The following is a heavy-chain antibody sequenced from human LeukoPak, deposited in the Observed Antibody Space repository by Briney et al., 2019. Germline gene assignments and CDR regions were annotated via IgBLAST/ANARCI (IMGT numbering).Heavy chain of an antibody. J-gene: IGHJ4*01. D-gene: IGHD3-3*01. CDR1: GGSFSGYY. Sequence: SETLSLTCAVYGGSFSGYYWSWIRQPPGKGLEWIGEINHSGSTNYNPSLKSRVTISVDTSKNQFSLKLSSVTAADTAVYYCASRITIFGLVIEDWGQGTLVTVSS. CDR3: ASRITIFGLVIED. V-gene: IGHV4-34*01. CDR2: INHSGST.